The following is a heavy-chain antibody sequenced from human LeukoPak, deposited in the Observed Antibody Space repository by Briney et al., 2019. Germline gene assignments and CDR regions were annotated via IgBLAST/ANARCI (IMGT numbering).Heavy chain of an antibody. J-gene: IGHJ4*02. D-gene: IGHD3-16*01. V-gene: IGHV4-59*01. CDR2: TSYSGST. CDR1: GGSISGYY. Sequence: SETLSLTYTVSGGSISGYYWSWIRQPPGKGPEWIGYTSYSGSTAYNPSLKSRVAISVDTSKSQFSLKLSSVTAADTAVYYCARGSDSHAWRLGSWGQGTLVTVSS. CDR3: ARGSDSHAWRLGS.